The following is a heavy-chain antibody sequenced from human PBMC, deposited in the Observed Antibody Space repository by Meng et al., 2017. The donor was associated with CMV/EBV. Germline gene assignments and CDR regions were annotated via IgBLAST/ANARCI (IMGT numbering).Heavy chain of an antibody. CDR1: GGSISSSNW. CDR2: IYHSGST. J-gene: IGHJ4*02. V-gene: IGHV4-4*02. CDR3: ARSVGDIVVVPAASSLDY. D-gene: IGHD2-2*01. Sequence: SETLSLTCAVSGGSISSSNWWSWVRQPPGKGLEWLGEIYHSGSTNYNPSLKSRVTISVDKSKNQFSLKLSSVTAADTAVYYCARSVGDIVVVPAASSLDYWGQGTLVTVSS.